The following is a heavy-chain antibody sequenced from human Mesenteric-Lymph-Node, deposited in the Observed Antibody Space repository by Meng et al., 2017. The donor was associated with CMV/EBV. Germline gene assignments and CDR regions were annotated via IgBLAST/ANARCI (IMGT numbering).Heavy chain of an antibody. Sequence: ASVLVSCKASGYTFTGYYMHWVRQAPGQGLEWMGWINPNSGGTNYAQKFQGRVTMTRDTSISTAYMELSRLRSDDTAVYYCASLTSIVVVPAAMDNWFDPWGQGTLVTVSS. CDR1: GYTFTGYY. D-gene: IGHD2-2*01. V-gene: IGHV1-2*02. CDR3: ASLTSIVVVPAAMDNWFDP. CDR2: INPNSGGT. J-gene: IGHJ5*02.